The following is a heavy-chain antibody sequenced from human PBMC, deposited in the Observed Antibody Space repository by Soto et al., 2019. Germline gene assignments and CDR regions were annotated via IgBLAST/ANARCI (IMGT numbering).Heavy chain of an antibody. V-gene: IGHV3-48*02. Sequence: EVQLVESGGGLVQPGGSLRLSCAASGFTFSSYSMNWVRQAPGKGLEWVSYISSSSSTIYYADPVKGRFTISRDNAKNSLYLQMNSLRDEDTAVYYCARDSGPPPYYYDSSGYYPYYFDYWGQGTLVTVSS. D-gene: IGHD3-22*01. CDR2: ISSSSSTI. J-gene: IGHJ4*02. CDR1: GFTFSSYS. CDR3: ARDSGPPPYYYDSSGYYPYYFDY.